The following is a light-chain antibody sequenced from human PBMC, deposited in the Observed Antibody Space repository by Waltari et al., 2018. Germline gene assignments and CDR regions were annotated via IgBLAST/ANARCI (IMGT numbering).Light chain of an antibody. J-gene: IGLJ2*01. Sequence: QSALTQPRSVSGSPGQSVTISCTETSSDVGGYNYVSWYQQHPGKAPKLMIYDVSKRPSGVPDRLSGSKSGNTASLTISGLQAEDEADYYCCSYAGSVVFGGGTKLTVL. V-gene: IGLV2-11*01. CDR3: CSYAGSVV. CDR2: DVS. CDR1: SSDVGGYNY.